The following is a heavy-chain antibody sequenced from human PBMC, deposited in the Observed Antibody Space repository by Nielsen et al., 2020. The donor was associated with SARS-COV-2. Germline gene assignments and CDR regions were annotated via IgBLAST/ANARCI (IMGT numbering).Heavy chain of an antibody. V-gene: IGHV1-69*13. D-gene: IGHD5-18*01. Sequence: SVKVSCKASGGTFSSYAISWVRQAPGQGLEWMGGIIPIFGTANYAQKFQGRVTITVDESTSTAYMELSSLRSEDTAVYYCAREEGGYSYGCFDIWGQGTMVTVSS. J-gene: IGHJ3*02. CDR3: AREEGGYSYGCFDI. CDR1: GGTFSSYA. CDR2: IIPIFGTA.